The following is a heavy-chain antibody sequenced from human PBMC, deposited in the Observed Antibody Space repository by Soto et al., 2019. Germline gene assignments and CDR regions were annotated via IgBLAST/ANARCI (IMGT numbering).Heavy chain of an antibody. D-gene: IGHD1-26*01. V-gene: IGHV2-5*02. J-gene: IGHJ4*02. Sequence: QITVKESGPTLVKPIQTLTLTCTFSGFSLTTDRVGVGWIRQPPGEALEWLAVIYWDDSKTYRPSLESRLTITKDTSKNQVALTMTNMDSLDTATYYCAHAYGGRSLYWGQGTLVTVSS. CDR2: IYWDDSK. CDR1: GFSLTTDRVG. CDR3: AHAYGGRSLY.